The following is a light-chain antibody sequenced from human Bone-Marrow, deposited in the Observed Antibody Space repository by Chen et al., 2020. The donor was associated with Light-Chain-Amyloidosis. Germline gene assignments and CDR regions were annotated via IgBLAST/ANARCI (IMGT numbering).Light chain of an antibody. CDR1: KIRSTS. J-gene: IGLJ3*02. CDR2: EDS. Sequence: SYVLTQPSSVSVAPGQTATIACGGNKIRSTSVHWYQQPPGQAPLLVLYEDSDRPSGIAERLSGTNSENATSLSSRGDEDGEGADHCCQVWNRSSDRPVFGGGTKLTVL. CDR3: QVWNRSSDRPV. V-gene: IGLV3-21*02.